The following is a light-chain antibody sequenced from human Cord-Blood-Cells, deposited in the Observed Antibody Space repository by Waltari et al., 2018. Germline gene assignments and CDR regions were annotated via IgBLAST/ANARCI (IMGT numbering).Light chain of an antibody. CDR3: SSYAGSNKL. V-gene: IGLV2-8*01. J-gene: IGLJ2*01. CDR2: EVS. CDR1: SSDVGGYNY. Sequence: QSALTQPPSASGSPGQSVTISCTGTSSDVGGYNYVSWYQQHPGKAPKLMIYEVSKRRSGVPDRFSGSKAGNTASLTVSGLQAEDEADYYCSSYAGSNKLFGGGTKLTVL.